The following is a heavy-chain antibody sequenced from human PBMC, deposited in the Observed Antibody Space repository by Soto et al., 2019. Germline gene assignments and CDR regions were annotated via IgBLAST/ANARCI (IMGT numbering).Heavy chain of an antibody. CDR3: ARFVVFAYGSGSYPL. V-gene: IGHV1-69*12. CDR1: GCNFSSYA. Sequence: QVQLVQSGAEVKKPGSSVKVSCKASGCNFSSYAISWVRQAPGQGLEWMGGIIPIFGTANYAQKFQGRVTITADESTSTAYMELSSLRSEDTAVYYCARFVVFAYGSGSYPLWGQGTLVTVSS. CDR2: IIPIFGTA. J-gene: IGHJ4*02. D-gene: IGHD3-10*01.